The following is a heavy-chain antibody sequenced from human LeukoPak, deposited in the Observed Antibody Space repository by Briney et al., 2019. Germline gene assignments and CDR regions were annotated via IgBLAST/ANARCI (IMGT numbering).Heavy chain of an antibody. D-gene: IGHD4-17*01. J-gene: IGHJ3*02. CDR3: ARDGTVTIWDAFDI. CDR2: IWYDGSNK. Sequence: GGSLRLSCAASGFTFSSYGMHWVLQAPGKGLEWVAVIWYDGSNKYYAGSVKGRFTISRDNSKNTLYLQMNSLRAEDTAVYYCARDGTVTIWDAFDIWGQGTMVTVSS. CDR1: GFTFSSYG. V-gene: IGHV3-33*01.